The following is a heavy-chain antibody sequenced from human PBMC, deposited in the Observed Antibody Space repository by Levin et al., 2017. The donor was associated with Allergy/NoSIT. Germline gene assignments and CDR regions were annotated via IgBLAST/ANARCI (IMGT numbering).Heavy chain of an antibody. CDR1: GGSMSHYY. D-gene: IGHD2-2*01. J-gene: IGHJ6*02. V-gene: IGHV4-59*01. CDR3: ASDQLAYGMDV. Sequence: SETLSLTCTVSGGSMSHYYWSWIRQSPGKGLEYIGYISEIGRTNYNPSLQSRVSISIDTSKKQCSLKLNSVTAADTDLYYCASDQLAYGMDVWGPGATVIVSS. CDR2: ISEIGRT.